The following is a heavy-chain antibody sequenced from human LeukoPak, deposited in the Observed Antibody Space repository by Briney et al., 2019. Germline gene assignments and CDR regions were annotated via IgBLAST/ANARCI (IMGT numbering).Heavy chain of an antibody. V-gene: IGHV3-23*01. Sequence: GGSLRLSCAASGFTFSSYAMSWVRQAPGKGLEWVSAISGSGGSTYYADSVKGRFTISRDNSKNTLYLQMSSLRAEDTAVYYCAKDLAGVVVVVAATLSYWGQGTLVTVSS. CDR3: AKDLAGVVVVVAATLSY. J-gene: IGHJ4*02. D-gene: IGHD2-15*01. CDR2: ISGSGGST. CDR1: GFTFSSYA.